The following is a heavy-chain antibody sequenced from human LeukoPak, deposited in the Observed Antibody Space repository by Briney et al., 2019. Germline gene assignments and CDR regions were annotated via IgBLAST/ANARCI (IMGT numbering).Heavy chain of an antibody. J-gene: IGHJ2*01. CDR2: ISVYNGNT. V-gene: IGHV1-18*01. CDR1: GYTFSSYG. CDR3: ASGRWYFDL. Sequence: ASVTVSCKASGYTFSSYGIIWVRQAPGQGLEWMGWISVYNGNTNYAQKLQGRVTMTTDTSTTTVYMDLRSLRSDDTAVYYCASGRWYFDLWGRGTLVTVSS.